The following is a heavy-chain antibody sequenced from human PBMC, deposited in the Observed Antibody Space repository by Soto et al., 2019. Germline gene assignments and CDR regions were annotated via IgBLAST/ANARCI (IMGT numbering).Heavy chain of an antibody. V-gene: IGHV3-15*07. Sequence: GGSLRLSCAASGFTFSNAWMNWVRQAPGKGLEWVGRIKSKTDGGTTDYAAPVKGRFTISRDDSKNTLYLQMNSLKTKDTAVYYCTTDIMPFDWPMPGRFDPWGQGTLVTVSS. D-gene: IGHD3-9*01. CDR1: GFTFSNAW. CDR2: IKSKTDGGTT. CDR3: TTDIMPFDWPMPGRFDP. J-gene: IGHJ5*02.